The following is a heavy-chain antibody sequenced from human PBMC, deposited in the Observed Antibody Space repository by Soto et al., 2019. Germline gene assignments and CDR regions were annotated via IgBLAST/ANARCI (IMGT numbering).Heavy chain of an antibody. CDR1: GFTFSSYW. V-gene: IGHV3-7*01. Sequence: GGSLRLSCAASGFTFSSYWMSWVRQAPGKGLEWVANIKQDGSEKYYGDSVKGRFTISRDNAKNSLYLQMNSLRAEDTDVYYCARITGSGWRRNPKDYFDYWGQGTLVTVSS. CDR2: IKQDGSEK. J-gene: IGHJ4*02. D-gene: IGHD6-19*01. CDR3: ARITGSGWRRNPKDYFDY.